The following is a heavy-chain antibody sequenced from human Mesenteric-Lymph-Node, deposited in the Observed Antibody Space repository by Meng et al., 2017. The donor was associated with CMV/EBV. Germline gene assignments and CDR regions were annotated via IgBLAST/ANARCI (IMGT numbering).Heavy chain of an antibody. J-gene: IGHJ4*02. V-gene: IGHV3-30*04. Sequence: GESLKISCAASGITFSSYAMSWVRQAPGKGLEWVATISYDGTNKYFADSVKGRFTISRDNSKNTLSVQMNSLRPEDTAVYYCAREQLRFLDYWGQGSLVTVSS. CDR3: AREQLRFLDY. CDR2: ISYDGTNK. D-gene: IGHD3-3*01. CDR1: GITFSSYA.